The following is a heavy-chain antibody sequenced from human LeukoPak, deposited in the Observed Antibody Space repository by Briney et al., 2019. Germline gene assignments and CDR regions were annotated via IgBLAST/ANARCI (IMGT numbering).Heavy chain of an antibody. CDR2: IYSGGTT. CDR1: GFTVSSNY. Sequence: GGSLRLSCAASGFTVSSNYMSWVRQAPGKGLEWVSVIYSGGTTYYADSVKGRFTISRDSSKNTLYLQMSSLRAEDTAVYYCARGGHSSAFFDYWGQGTLVTVSS. J-gene: IGHJ4*02. V-gene: IGHV3-53*05. D-gene: IGHD3-22*01. CDR3: ARGGHSSAFFDY.